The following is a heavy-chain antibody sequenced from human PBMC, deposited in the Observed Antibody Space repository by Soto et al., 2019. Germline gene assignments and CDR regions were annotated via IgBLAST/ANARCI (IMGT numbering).Heavy chain of an antibody. J-gene: IGHJ4*02. CDR2: ISGSGSII. D-gene: IGHD2-21*02. V-gene: IGHV3-23*01. CDR1: GFTFSTYG. Sequence: EVQLLESGGGLVQPGGSLRLSCAASGFTFSTYGMSWVRQAPGKGLEWVSAISGSGSIILYADSVKGRFTISRDNSKITLNLQMNSLRAEDTAVYYCARHLVCGDDCRAGDYWGQGTLVTVSS. CDR3: ARHLVCGDDCRAGDY.